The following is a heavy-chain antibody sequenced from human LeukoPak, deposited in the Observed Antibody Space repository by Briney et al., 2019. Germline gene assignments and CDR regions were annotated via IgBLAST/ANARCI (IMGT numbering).Heavy chain of an antibody. D-gene: IGHD3-10*01. Sequence: SETLSLTCTVSGGSVSSDYRSWIRQPPGKGLDWIGYIYHNGSTNYNPSLKSRFTISLDTSKNQFSLKLSSVTAADTAVYYCARTYYYGSGRYFDYWGQGTLVTVSS. CDR2: IYHNGST. CDR1: GGSVSSDY. CDR3: ARTYYYGSGRYFDY. V-gene: IGHV4-59*02. J-gene: IGHJ4*02.